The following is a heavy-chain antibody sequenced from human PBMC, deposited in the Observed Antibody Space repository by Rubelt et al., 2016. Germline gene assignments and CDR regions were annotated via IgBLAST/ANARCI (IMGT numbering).Heavy chain of an antibody. D-gene: IGHD5-18*01. J-gene: IGHJ6*02. V-gene: IGHV5-51*01. CDR2: IYPGDSDT. CDR3: ARGDVDTAMVSAGGMDV. Sequence: IYPGDSDTRYSPSFQGQVTISADKSISTAYLQWSSLEASDTAMYYCARGDVDTAMVSAGGMDVWGQGTTVTVSS.